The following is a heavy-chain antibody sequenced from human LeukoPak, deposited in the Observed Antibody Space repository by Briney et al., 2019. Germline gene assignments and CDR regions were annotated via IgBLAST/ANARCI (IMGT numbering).Heavy chain of an antibody. D-gene: IGHD2-2*01. J-gene: IGHJ4*01. Sequence: ASVKVSCKASGGTFSSYAISWVRQAPGQGLEWMGGFDPEDGETIYAQKFQGRVTMTEDTSSGTAYMELNRLRSEDTAVYYCTTREIVVEPAATSLVRGVLWRSDFWGHGTLVTVSS. CDR3: TTREIVVEPAATSLVRGVLWRSDF. CDR1: GGTFSSYA. CDR2: FDPEDGET. V-gene: IGHV1-24*01.